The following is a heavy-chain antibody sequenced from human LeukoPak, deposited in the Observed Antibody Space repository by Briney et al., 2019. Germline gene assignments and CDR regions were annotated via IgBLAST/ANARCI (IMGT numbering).Heavy chain of an antibody. CDR1: GGSISSYY. V-gene: IGHV4-59*08. CDR3: ARHMGQWLNKYYFDY. Sequence: SETLSLTCTVSGGSISSYYWSWIRQPPGKGLEWIGYIYYSGSTNYNPSLKSRVTISVDTSKNQFSLKLSSVTAADTAVYYCARHMGQWLNKYYFDYWGQGTLVTVSS. CDR2: IYYSGST. D-gene: IGHD6-19*01. J-gene: IGHJ4*02.